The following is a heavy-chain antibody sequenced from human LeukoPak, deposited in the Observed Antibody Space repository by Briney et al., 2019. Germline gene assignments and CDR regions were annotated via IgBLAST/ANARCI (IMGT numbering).Heavy chain of an antibody. CDR3: ARDAHYYDSSGSYAEYFQH. D-gene: IGHD3-22*01. Sequence: PGESLKISCKGSGYSFTSYWIGWVRQMPGKGLEWMGIIYPGDSDTRYSPSFQGQVTISADKSISTAYLQWSSLKASDTAMYYRARDAHYYDSSGSYAEYFQHWGQGTLVTVSS. CDR1: GYSFTSYW. CDR2: IYPGDSDT. J-gene: IGHJ1*01. V-gene: IGHV5-51*01.